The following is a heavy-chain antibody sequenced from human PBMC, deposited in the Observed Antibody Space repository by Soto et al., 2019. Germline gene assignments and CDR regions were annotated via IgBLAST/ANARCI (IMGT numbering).Heavy chain of an antibody. V-gene: IGHV1-69*01. CDR1: GGTFSRHA. Sequence: QVQLVQSGSEVKMPGSSVKVSCKTSGGTFSRHAINWARQAPGQGLEWMGGIIPMFGTTNYAQKFKGRVTISADESTSTAYMELSSPRSEDAAVYYCARAAIHGSSWYFWFDPWGQGTLVTVSS. D-gene: IGHD6-13*01. J-gene: IGHJ5*02. CDR2: IIPMFGTT. CDR3: ARAAIHGSSWYFWFDP.